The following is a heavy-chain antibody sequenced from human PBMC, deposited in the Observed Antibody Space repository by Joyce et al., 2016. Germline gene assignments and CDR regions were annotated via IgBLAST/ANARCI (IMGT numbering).Heavy chain of an antibody. CDR1: EFTVSTNY. V-gene: IGHV3-53*01. D-gene: IGHD3-10*01. J-gene: IGHJ6*03. Sequence: EMQLVESGGGVIPPGGSLRHSCAASEFTVSTNYMYWIRQAPGKGLEWVSVIYSGGYTSSADAVKGRFTLSRDNSRNTLYLQMNSLRVEDTAVYYCAGGSMVRLPWYMDVWGKGTTVIVSS. CDR2: IYSGGYT. CDR3: AGGSMVRLPWYMDV.